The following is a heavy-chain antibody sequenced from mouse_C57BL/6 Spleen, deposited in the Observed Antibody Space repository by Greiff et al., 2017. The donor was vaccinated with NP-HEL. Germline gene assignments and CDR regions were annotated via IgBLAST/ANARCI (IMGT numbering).Heavy chain of an antibody. D-gene: IGHD3-2*02. V-gene: IGHV1-82*01. CDR2: IYPGDGDT. CDR3: AREEAAQGGFAY. CDR1: GYAFSSSW. Sequence: VQLQESGPELVKPGASVKISCKASGYAFSSSWMNWVKQRPGKGLEWIGRIYPGDGDTNYNGKFKGKATLTADKSSSTAYMQLSSLTSEDSAVYFCAREEAAQGGFAYWGQGTLVTVSA. J-gene: IGHJ3*01.